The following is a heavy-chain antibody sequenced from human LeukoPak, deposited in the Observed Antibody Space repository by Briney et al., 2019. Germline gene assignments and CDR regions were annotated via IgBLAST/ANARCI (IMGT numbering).Heavy chain of an antibody. CDR1: GGSFSGYY. D-gene: IGHD6-13*01. CDR3: ASWYESYYYYYYMDV. J-gene: IGHJ6*03. Sequence: SETLSLTCAVYGGSFSGYYWSWIRQPPGKGLEWVGEINHSGSTNYNPSLKSRVTISVDTSKNQFSLKLSSVTAADTAVYYCASWYESYYYYYYMDVWGKGTTVTISS. V-gene: IGHV4-34*01. CDR2: INHSGST.